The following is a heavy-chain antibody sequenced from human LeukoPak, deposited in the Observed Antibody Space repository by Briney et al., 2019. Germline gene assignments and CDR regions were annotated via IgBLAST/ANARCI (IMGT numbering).Heavy chain of an antibody. CDR1: GGSISSGGYY. CDR2: IYYSGST. CDR3: ARGLQLRGIFDYFDY. D-gene: IGHD5-24*01. Sequence: SQTLSLTCTVSGGSISSGGYYWSWIRQHPGKGLEWIGYIYYSGSTYYNPSLKSRVTISVDTSKNQFSLKLSSVTAADTAVYYCARGLQLRGIFDYFDYWGRGTLVTVSS. V-gene: IGHV4-31*03. J-gene: IGHJ4*02.